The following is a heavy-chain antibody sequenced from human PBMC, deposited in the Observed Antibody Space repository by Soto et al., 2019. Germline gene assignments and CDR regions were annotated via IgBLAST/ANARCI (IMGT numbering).Heavy chain of an antibody. CDR3: ARDGAGDYGDPRRYFDY. J-gene: IGHJ4*02. CDR1: GFTFSSYG. V-gene: IGHV3-33*01. CDR2: IWYDGSNK. Sequence: GGSLRLSCAASGFTFSSYGMHWVRQAPGKGLEWVAVIWYDGSNKYYADSVKGRFTISRDNSKNTLYLQMNSLRAEDTAVYYCARDGAGDYGDPRRYFDYWGQGTLVTVSS. D-gene: IGHD4-17*01.